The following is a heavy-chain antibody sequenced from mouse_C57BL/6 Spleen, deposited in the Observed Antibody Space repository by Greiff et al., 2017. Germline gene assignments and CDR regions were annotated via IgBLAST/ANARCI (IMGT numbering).Heavy chain of an antibody. Sequence: QVQLQQSGAELVRPGASVKLSCKASGYTFTDYYINWVKQRPGQGLEWIARIYPGSGNTYYNEKFKGKATLTAEKSSSTAYMQLSSLTSEDSAVYFCAREGGLLYYFDYWGQGTTLTVSS. CDR3: AREGGLLYYFDY. CDR1: GYTFTDYY. D-gene: IGHD1-1*01. CDR2: IYPGSGNT. V-gene: IGHV1-76*01. J-gene: IGHJ2*01.